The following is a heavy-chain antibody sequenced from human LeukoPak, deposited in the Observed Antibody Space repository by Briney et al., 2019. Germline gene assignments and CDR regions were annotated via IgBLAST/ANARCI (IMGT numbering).Heavy chain of an antibody. CDR2: IYYSGST. CDR1: GGSISSSSYY. Sequence: SETLSLTCTVSGGSISSSSYYWGWIRQPPGKGLEWIGSIYYSGSTYYNPSLKSRVTISVDTSKNQFSLKLSSVTAADTAVYYCAILTGYPFDYWGQGNPGHRLL. V-gene: IGHV4-39*01. D-gene: IGHD3-9*01. J-gene: IGHJ4*02. CDR3: AILTGYPFDY.